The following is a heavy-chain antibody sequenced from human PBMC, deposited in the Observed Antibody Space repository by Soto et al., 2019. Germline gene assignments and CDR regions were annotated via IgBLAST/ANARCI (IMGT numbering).Heavy chain of an antibody. D-gene: IGHD4-4*01. CDR3: ARERHPYINAHGVWFGS. CDR2: VYYSGRS. Sequence: TLSLTCTVSGCTIISGGYYWVWIRQHQGLDLEWIGNVYYSGRSHYNPSLKRRVTITIDTSKNQFSLKLSSGAAADTAVYYGARERHPYINAHGVWFGSWGQGTLVTVSS. V-gene: IGHV4-31*03. CDR1: GCTIISGGYY. J-gene: IGHJ5*01.